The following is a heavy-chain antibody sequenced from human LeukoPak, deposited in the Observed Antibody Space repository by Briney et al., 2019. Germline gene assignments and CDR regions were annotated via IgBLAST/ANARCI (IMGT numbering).Heavy chain of an antibody. CDR2: ISGGGTTI. CDR3: ASLDAGSGSWLMGENWSDP. J-gene: IGHJ5*02. V-gene: IGHV3-48*03. D-gene: IGHD3-10*01. Sequence: GGSLRLSCAASGFIFSSYWMHWVRQAPGKGLEWVSFISGGGTTIYYADSVKGRFTISRDNAKKSLYLQMNSLRAEDTAVYYCASLDAGSGSWLMGENWSDPWGQGALVTVSS. CDR1: GFIFSSYW.